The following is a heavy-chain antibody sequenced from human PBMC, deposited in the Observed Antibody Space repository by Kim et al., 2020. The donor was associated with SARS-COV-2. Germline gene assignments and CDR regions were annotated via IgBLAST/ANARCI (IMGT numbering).Heavy chain of an antibody. V-gene: IGHV4-59*08. Sequence: SETLSLTCTVSGGSISDYYWSWIRQSPGKGLEWIGFIYHSGSTNYNPSLRIRVTISLDTSKNQFSLKLSSVTAADTAEYHCARKGGGLYYFDYLGQGSLVTVSS. CDR2: IYHSGST. J-gene: IGHJ4*02. CDR3: ARKGGGLYYFDY. D-gene: IGHD3-16*01. CDR1: GGSISDYY.